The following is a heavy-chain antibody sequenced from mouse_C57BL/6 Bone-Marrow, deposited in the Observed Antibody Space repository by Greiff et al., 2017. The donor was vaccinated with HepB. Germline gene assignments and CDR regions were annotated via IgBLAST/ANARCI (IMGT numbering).Heavy chain of an antibody. J-gene: IGHJ1*03. V-gene: IGHV5-4*03. CDR2: ISDGGSYT. CDR3: ARVCYFDV. Sequence: EVMLVESGGGLVKPGGSLKPSCAASGFTFSSYAMSWVRQTPEKRLEWVATISDGGSYTYYPDNVKGRFTISRDNAKNNLYLQMSHLKSEDTAMYYCARVCYFDVWGTGTTVTVSS. CDR1: GFTFSSYA.